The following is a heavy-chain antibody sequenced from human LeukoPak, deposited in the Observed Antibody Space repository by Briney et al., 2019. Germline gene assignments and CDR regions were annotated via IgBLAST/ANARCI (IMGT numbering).Heavy chain of an antibody. CDR1: GGIFANYA. D-gene: IGHD3-3*01. V-gene: IGHV1-69*01. J-gene: IGHJ4*02. Sequence: SVKVSCEASGGIFANYAISWVRKAPGQGLEWMGGIIPIFGSGHSAQKFQGRLTITADESTRTTYMELSSLRSEDTAVYYCAKGNGDFRQFDFWGQGTLVIVSS. CDR2: IIPIFGSG. CDR3: AKGNGDFRQFDF.